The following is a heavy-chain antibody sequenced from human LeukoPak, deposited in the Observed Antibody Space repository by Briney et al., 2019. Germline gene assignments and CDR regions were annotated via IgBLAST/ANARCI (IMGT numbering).Heavy chain of an antibody. Sequence: ETLSLXCTVSGGSISISDYFWGWIRQPPGKGXEXIGSIHYGGSTYYNPSLQRRVTISVDTSKNQFSLKLSSVTAADTAVYYCARDLKYYDILTGYYKPSYFDYWGQGALVTVSS. D-gene: IGHD3-9*01. V-gene: IGHV4-39*07. J-gene: IGHJ4*02. CDR2: IHYGGST. CDR1: GGSISISDYF. CDR3: ARDLKYYDILTGYYKPSYFDY.